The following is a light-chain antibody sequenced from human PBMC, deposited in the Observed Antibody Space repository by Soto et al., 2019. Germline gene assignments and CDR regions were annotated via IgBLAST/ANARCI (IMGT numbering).Light chain of an antibody. J-gene: IGLJ1*01. Sequence: QSALTQPASVSGSPGQSITISCTGTSSDVGDYNYVSWYQQHPGKAPKLMIYDVSNRPSGVSNRFSGSKSGNTASLTISGLQAEDEAVYYCSSFSSSSTYVFGTGTKVTVL. CDR3: SSFSSSSTYV. CDR2: DVS. CDR1: SSDVGDYNY. V-gene: IGLV2-14*03.